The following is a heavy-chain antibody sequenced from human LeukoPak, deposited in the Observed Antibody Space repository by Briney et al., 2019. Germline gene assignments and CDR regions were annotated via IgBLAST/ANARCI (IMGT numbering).Heavy chain of an antibody. Sequence: ASVKVSCKASGGTFSSYAISWVRQAPGQGLEWMGWISTYDGNTNYAEKVQGRVTMTTDTSTSTAYMELRSLRSDDTALYYCARDRGRQKWFQGLDPWGQGTLVTVSS. CDR1: GGTFSSYA. CDR3: ARDRGRQKWFQGLDP. J-gene: IGHJ5*02. CDR2: ISTYDGNT. V-gene: IGHV1-18*01. D-gene: IGHD3-22*01.